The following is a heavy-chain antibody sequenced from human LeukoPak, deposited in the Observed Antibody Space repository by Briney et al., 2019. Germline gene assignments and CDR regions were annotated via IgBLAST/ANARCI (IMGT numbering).Heavy chain of an antibody. CDR3: AREPYYYDSSGYYYYYGMDV. CDR2: IYYSGST. J-gene: IGHJ6*02. CDR1: GGSISSSSYY. D-gene: IGHD3-22*01. V-gene: IGHV4-39*07. Sequence: PSETLSLTCTVSGGSISSSSYYWGWIRQPPGKGLEWIGSIYYSGSTYYNPSLKSRVTISVDTSKNQFSLKLSSVTAADTAVYYCAREPYYYDSSGYYYYYGMDVWSQGTTVTVSS.